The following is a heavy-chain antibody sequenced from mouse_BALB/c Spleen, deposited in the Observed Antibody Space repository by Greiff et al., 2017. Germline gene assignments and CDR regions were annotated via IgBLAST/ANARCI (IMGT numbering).Heavy chain of an antibody. J-gene: IGHJ2*01. Sequence: QVQLQQSGPELVKPGASVRISCKASGYTFTSYYIHWVKQRPGQGLEWIGWIYPGNVNTKYNEKFKGKATLTADKSSSTAYMQLSSLTSEDSAVYFCARSDYHYFDYWGQGTTLTVSS. CDR1: GYTFTSYY. CDR2: IYPGNVNT. V-gene: IGHV1S56*01. D-gene: IGHD5-5*01. CDR3: ARSDYHYFDY.